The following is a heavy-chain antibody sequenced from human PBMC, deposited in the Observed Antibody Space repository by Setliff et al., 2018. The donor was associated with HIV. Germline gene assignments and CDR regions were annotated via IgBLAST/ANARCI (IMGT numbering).Heavy chain of an antibody. CDR2: IHYSGST. V-gene: IGHV4-31*03. CDR1: GGSISSGGYY. D-gene: IGHD1-7*01. J-gene: IGHJ6*03. CDR3: ARNSKNWNYPVEYYDYYMDV. Sequence: TLSLTCTVSGGSISSGGYYWSWIRQHPGKGLEWIGYIHYSGSTYFNPSLKSRVTISLDTSKNQFSLKVSSMTDAGTAVYYWARNSKNWNYPVEYYDYYMDVWGTGTTVTVS.